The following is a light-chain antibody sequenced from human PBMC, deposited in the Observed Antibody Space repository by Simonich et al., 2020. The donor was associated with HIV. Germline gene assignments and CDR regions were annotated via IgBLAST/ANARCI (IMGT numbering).Light chain of an antibody. Sequence: EIVLTQSPGTLSLSPGESATLSCRASQGVSSSYLAWHQQKPGQAPRLLIYGASSRATGIPDRFSGSGSGTDFTLTISRLEPEDFAVYYCQQRINWPPGYTFGQGTKLEIK. V-gene: IGKV3D-20*02. CDR2: GAS. J-gene: IGKJ2*01. CDR3: QQRINWPPGYT. CDR1: QGVSSSY.